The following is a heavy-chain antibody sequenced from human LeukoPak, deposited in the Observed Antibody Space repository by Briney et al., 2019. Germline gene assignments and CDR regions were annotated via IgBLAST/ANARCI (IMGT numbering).Heavy chain of an antibody. CDR2: ISYDGDNV. CDR3: ASDGYYSRSTCLGY. V-gene: IGHV3-30*03. J-gene: IGHJ4*02. D-gene: IGHD3-22*01. CDR1: GFIFNGFA. Sequence: PGGALRLSCSASGFIFNGFAMHWVRQAPGKGLEWVAVISYDGDNVYYADSVKGRFTITSDSSKNTLYLQMHSLRGEDMAVYYCASDGYYSRSTCLGYWGQGTLVTVSS.